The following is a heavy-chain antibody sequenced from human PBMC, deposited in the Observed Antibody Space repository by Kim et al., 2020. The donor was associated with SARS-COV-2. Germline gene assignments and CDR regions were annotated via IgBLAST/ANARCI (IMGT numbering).Heavy chain of an antibody. J-gene: IGHJ5*02. D-gene: IGHD4-4*01. Sequence: SETLSLTCTVSGGSISSSSYYWGWIRQPPGKGLEWIGSIYYSGSTYYNPSLKSRVTISVDTSKNQFSLKLSSVTAADTAVYYCARSGAPTVLWFDPWGQG. V-gene: IGHV4-39*07. CDR1: GGSISSSSYY. CDR2: IYYSGST. CDR3: ARSGAPTVLWFDP.